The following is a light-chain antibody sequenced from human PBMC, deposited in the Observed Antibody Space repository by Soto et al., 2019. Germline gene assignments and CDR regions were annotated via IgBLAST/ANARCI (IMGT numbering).Light chain of an antibody. CDR1: SSNIGSKT. CDR2: NSY. V-gene: IGLV1-44*01. Sequence: QSVLTQPPSASGTPGQRVTISCSGSSSNIGSKTVNWYQQLPGTVPKLLIYNSYQRPSGVPDRFSASKSGTPASLAISGLQSEDEADYYCSSWDASLNGYVFGTGTKVTVL. CDR3: SSWDASLNGYV. J-gene: IGLJ1*01.